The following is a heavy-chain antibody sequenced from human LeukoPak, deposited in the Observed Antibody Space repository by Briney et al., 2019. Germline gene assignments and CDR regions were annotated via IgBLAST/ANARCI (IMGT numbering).Heavy chain of an antibody. CDR3: SKEGAGDGYNFIIDS. D-gene: IGHD5-24*01. Sequence: PGGSLRLSCAASGFTFSSYAMTWVRQAPGKGLEWVSAISGSATGTYYADSVKGRFTISRDNSKNTLYLQMNSLRDDDTAIYYCSKEGAGDGYNFIIDSWGQGTLVTVSS. V-gene: IGHV3-23*01. CDR1: GFTFSSYA. CDR2: ISGSATGT. J-gene: IGHJ4*02.